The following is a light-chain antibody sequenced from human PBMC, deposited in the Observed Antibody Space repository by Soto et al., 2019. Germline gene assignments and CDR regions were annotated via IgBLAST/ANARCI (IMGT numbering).Light chain of an antibody. CDR2: GAS. Sequence: EIVLTQSPATLSVSPGESATLSCRASQSISSNLAWYQQKPDQSPRLLIYGASSRATGVPVRFSGSGSGVAFTLTISGLQSEDFAVYHCQQYNQWPGTFGQGTKVDIK. CDR1: QSISSN. CDR3: QQYNQWPGT. V-gene: IGKV3-15*01. J-gene: IGKJ1*01.